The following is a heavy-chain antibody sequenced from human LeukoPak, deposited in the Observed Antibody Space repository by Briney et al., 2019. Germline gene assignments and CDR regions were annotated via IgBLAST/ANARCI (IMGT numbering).Heavy chain of an antibody. V-gene: IGHV5-51*01. J-gene: IGHJ5*02. CDR1: GYRFSTYW. CDR2: IYPRDSEI. D-gene: IGHD6-13*01. Sequence: GESLKISCEGSGYRFSTYWIAWVRQMPGKGLEWMRSIYPRDSEIRYSPSFQDQVTISADNSISTAYLQWSSLKASDTAMYYCARPAYSSSLSSHFDPWGQGTLVTVSS. CDR3: ARPAYSSSLSSHFDP.